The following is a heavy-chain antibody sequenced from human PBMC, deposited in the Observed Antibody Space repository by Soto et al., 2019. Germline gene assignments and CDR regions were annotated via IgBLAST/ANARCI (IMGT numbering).Heavy chain of an antibody. D-gene: IGHD6-19*01. V-gene: IGHV4-4*02. CDR3: VGGEQWLVFDY. Sequence: SETLSLTCAVSGDSISSSNWWSWVRQPPGKGLEWIGEIYHSGSTNYNPSLKSRVTISVDKSKNQFSLKLSSVTAADTAVYYCVGGEQWLVFDYWGQRTLVTVSS. CDR2: IYHSGST. J-gene: IGHJ4*02. CDR1: GDSISSSNW.